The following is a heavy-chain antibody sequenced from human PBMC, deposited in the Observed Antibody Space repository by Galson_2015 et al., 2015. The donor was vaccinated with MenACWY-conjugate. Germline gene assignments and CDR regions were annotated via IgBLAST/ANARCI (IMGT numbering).Heavy chain of an antibody. CDR2: IYDSGTT. CDR3: AREFSY. Sequence: QVQLQESGPGLVKPSETLSLTCSVSGGSASSSGYYWTWIRQPPGKGQEWIGLIYDSGTTKYNPSLKGRVTISLDTSKNQVSLKLSSVTAADTAVYYCAREFSYWGQGTLVTVSS. D-gene: IGHD2/OR15-2a*01. CDR1: GGSASSSGYY. J-gene: IGHJ4*02. V-gene: IGHV4-61*08.